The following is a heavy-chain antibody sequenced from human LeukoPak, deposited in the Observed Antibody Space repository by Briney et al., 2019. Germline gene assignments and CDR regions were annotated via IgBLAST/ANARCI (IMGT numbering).Heavy chain of an antibody. V-gene: IGHV3-7*01. Sequence: GGSLRLSCAASGFTFSSYGMSWVRQAPGKGLEWVANIKQDGSEKYYVDSVKGRFTISRDNAKNSLYLQMNSLRAEDTAVYYCARARVYDSSGYKYYFDYWGQGTLVTVSS. CDR2: IKQDGSEK. J-gene: IGHJ4*02. D-gene: IGHD3-22*01. CDR3: ARARVYDSSGYKYYFDY. CDR1: GFTFSSYG.